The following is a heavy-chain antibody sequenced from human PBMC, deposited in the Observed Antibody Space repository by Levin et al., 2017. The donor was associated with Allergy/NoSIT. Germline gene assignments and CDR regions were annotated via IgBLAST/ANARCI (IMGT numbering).Heavy chain of an antibody. CDR2: IWNDGGNK. D-gene: IGHD3-10*01. CDR1: GFTFSSYA. J-gene: IGHJ4*02. V-gene: IGHV3-33*01. CDR3: AGGYGSGSYLLDY. Sequence: SCVASGFTFSSYAMHWVRQAPGKGLEWVAIIWNDGGNKYYADSVKGRFTISRDNSKNTLYLQLNSLRAEDTAVYYCAGGYGSGSYLLDYWGQGTLVTVSS.